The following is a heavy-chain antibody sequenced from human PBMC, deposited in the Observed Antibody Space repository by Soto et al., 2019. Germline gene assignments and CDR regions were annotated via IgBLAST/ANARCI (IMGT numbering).Heavy chain of an antibody. J-gene: IGHJ6*02. CDR3: ARDHGGDTADYYYYGMDV. D-gene: IGHD5-18*01. Sequence: ASVKVSCKASGYTFTSYGISWVRQAPGQGLEWMGWISAYNGNTNYAQKLQGRVTMTTDTSTSTAYMELRSLRSDDTAVYYCARDHGGDTADYYYYGMDVWGQGTMVTVSS. V-gene: IGHV1-18*01. CDR2: ISAYNGNT. CDR1: GYTFTSYG.